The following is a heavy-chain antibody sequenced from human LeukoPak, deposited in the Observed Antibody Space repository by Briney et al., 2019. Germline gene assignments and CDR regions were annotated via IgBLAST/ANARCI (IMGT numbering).Heavy chain of an antibody. CDR2: ISGSGGST. CDR1: GFTFSSYA. D-gene: IGHD3-22*01. CDR3: AKANYYDSSGCY. Sequence: GGSLRLSCAASGFTFSSYAMSWVRQAPGKGLEWVSSISGSGGSTYYADSVKGRFTVSRDNSKNTLYLQMNSLRAEDTAVYYCAKANYYDSSGCYWGQGTLVTVSS. J-gene: IGHJ4*02. V-gene: IGHV3-23*01.